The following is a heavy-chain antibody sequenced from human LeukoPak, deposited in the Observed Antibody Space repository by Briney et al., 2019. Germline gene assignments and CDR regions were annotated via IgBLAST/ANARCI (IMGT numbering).Heavy chain of an antibody. J-gene: IGHJ5*02. Sequence: GGSLRLSCAASGFTFSDYYMSWIRQAPGKGLEWVSYINRWCSYTNYADSVRGRFTISRDNAKNSLYLQMNSLRAEVTAVYYCAKSDYYYDSSGYIPPNWFDPWGQGTLATVSS. CDR3: AKSDYYYDSSGYIPPNWFDP. CDR2: INRWCSYT. CDR1: GFTFSDYY. V-gene: IGHV3-11*03. D-gene: IGHD3-22*01.